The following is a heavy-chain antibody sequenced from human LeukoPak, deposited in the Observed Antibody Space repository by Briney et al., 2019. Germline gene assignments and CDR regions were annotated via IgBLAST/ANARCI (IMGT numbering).Heavy chain of an antibody. J-gene: IGHJ6*03. CDR1: GGSIKNYY. CDR3: ARDVPRGTGYMDV. Sequence: SETLSLTCTVSGGSIKNYYWTWIRQPPGKGLEWIGYIYYSGSTSSNPSLKSRVTISVDTSKNQFSLRLKYVTAADTAVYYCARDVPRGTGYMDVWGKGTTVTASS. D-gene: IGHD3-10*01. CDR2: IYYSGST. V-gene: IGHV4-59*01.